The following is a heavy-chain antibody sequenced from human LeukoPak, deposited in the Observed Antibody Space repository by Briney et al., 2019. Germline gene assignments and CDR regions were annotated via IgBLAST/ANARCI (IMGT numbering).Heavy chain of an antibody. CDR3: TREGAYYDFWSGYPWFDY. CDR1: GFTFGDYA. D-gene: IGHD3-3*01. V-gene: IGHV3-49*04. CDR2: IRSKAYGGTT. J-gene: IGHJ4*02. Sequence: GRSLRLSCTASGFTFGDYAMSWVRQAPGKGLEWVGFIRSKAYGGTTEYAASVKGRFTISRDDSKSIAYLQMNSLKTEDTAVYYCTREGAYYDFWSGYPWFDYWRQGTLVTVSS.